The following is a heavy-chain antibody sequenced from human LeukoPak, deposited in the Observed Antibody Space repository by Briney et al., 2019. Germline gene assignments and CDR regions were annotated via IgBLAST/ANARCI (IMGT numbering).Heavy chain of an antibody. CDR2: IYYSGST. CDR1: VGSISSYY. Sequence: PSETLSLTCTVSVGSISSYYWSWIRQPPGKGLEWIGYIYYSGSTNYNPSLKSRVTISVDTSKDQFSLKLSSVTAADTAVYYCAREAHFWSGFSSAVYMDVWGKGTTVTVSS. CDR3: AREAHFWSGFSSAVYMDV. V-gene: IGHV4-59*01. J-gene: IGHJ6*03. D-gene: IGHD3-3*02.